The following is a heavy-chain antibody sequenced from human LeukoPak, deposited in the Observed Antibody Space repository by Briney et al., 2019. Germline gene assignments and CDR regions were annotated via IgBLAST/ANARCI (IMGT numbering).Heavy chain of an antibody. CDR2: ISPYNGNT. Sequence: ASVKVSCKASGYTFTSYGISWVRQAPGQGLEWMGWISPYNGNTNYAQKFQARVTMNTDTSTSTAYMELRSLRSDDTAVYYCARMPYDSSGYYKHWGQGTLVTVSS. J-gene: IGHJ1*01. V-gene: IGHV1-18*01. CDR1: GYTFTSYG. CDR3: ARMPYDSSGYYKH. D-gene: IGHD3-22*01.